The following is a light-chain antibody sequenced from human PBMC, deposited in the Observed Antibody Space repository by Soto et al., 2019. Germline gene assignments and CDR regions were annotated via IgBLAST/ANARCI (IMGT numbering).Light chain of an antibody. J-gene: IGKJ1*01. Sequence: DIQMTQSPSTLSASIGDRVTITCRASESIRTWLAWYQHKPGKAPKFLIYDASSLESGVPSRFSGSGSGTEFTLTISNLQPDDFATYFCQQYNNYPRMFGQGTKVDIK. V-gene: IGKV1-5*01. CDR1: ESIRTW. CDR3: QQYNNYPRM. CDR2: DAS.